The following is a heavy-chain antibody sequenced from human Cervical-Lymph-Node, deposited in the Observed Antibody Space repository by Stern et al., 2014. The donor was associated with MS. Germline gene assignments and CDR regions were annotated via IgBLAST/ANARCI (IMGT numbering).Heavy chain of an antibody. V-gene: IGHV5-51*03. D-gene: IGHD6-19*01. J-gene: IGHJ6*02. CDR3: ARDRSGYSSAMDV. Sequence: EVQLVESGAEVKKPGESLKISCQGSGYSFISYWIAWVRQMPGEGLEWMGIIYPGNSDTRYSPSFQGQVTISADRSINNVYLQWRSLKASDTAIYYCARDRSGYSSAMDVWGQGTTVTVSS. CDR2: IYPGNSDT. CDR1: GYSFISYW.